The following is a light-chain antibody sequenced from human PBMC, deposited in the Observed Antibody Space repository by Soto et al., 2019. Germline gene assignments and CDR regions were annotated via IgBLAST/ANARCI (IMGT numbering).Light chain of an antibody. V-gene: IGLV1-40*01. Sequence: QSVLTQPPSVSGAPGQRVTISCTGSSSNIGAGYDVHWYQPLPGTAPKLLIYGNSNRPSGVPDRFSGSKSGTSASLASTGHEAEDEADYYCQSYDSSLSGYVFGTGTKVTVL. CDR3: QSYDSSLSGYV. CDR1: SSNIGAGYD. J-gene: IGLJ1*01. CDR2: GNS.